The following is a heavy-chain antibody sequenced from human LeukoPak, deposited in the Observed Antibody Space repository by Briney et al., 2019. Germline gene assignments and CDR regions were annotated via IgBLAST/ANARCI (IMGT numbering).Heavy chain of an antibody. CDR1: GFTFSSYA. CDR2: ISGSGGST. CDR3: AKDGSGWYCDD. D-gene: IGHD6-19*01. J-gene: IGHJ4*02. V-gene: IGHV3-23*01. Sequence: GGSLRLSCAASGFTFSSYAMSWVRQAPGRGLEWVSAISGSGGSTYYADSVKGRFTISRDNSKNMLYLQMNSLTAEDTAVYYCAKDGSGWYCDDWGQGTLVTVSS.